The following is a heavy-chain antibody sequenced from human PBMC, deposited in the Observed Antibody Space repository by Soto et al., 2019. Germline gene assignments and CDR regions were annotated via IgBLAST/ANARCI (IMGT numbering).Heavy chain of an antibody. CDR1: GFTFISYW. V-gene: IGHV3-7*03. D-gene: IGHD2-8*01. CDR3: ASTSTNYYYYGMDV. J-gene: IGHJ6*02. CDR2: IKQDGSEK. Sequence: LRLSFAASGFTFISYWMSWVRQAPGKGLEWVANIKQDGSEKYYVDSVKGRFTISRDNAKNSLYLQMNSLRAEDTAVYYCASTSTNYYYYGMDVWGQGTTVTVSS.